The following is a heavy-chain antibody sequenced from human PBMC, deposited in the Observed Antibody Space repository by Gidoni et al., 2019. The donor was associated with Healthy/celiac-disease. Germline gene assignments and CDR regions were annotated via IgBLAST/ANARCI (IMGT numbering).Heavy chain of an antibody. CDR1: GGSISSSSYY. CDR2: IYYMGST. V-gene: IGHV4-39*01. Sequence: QLQLQESGPGLVKPSETLSLTCTVSGGSISSSSYYWGWIRQPPGKGREWIGRIYYMGSTDYNPSLKSRVTISVDTSKNQFSLKLSSVTAADTAVDYGARSPEEMATIPCDYWGQGTLVTVSS. D-gene: IGHD5-12*01. J-gene: IGHJ4*02. CDR3: ARSPEEMATIPCDY.